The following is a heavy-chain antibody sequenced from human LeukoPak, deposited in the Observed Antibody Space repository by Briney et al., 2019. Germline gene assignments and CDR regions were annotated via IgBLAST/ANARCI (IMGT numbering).Heavy chain of an antibody. J-gene: IGHJ5*02. CDR3: AREEFGTALFDL. CDR2: IYHNGST. CDR1: GASINSGAFF. V-gene: IGHV4-39*07. Sequence: SGTLSLTCSVSGASINSGAFFWGWIRQSPGMGLQWIASIYHNGSTYYTPSLKSRLTVSLDMSKNHFSLRLKSVTAADTAVYYSAREEFGTALFDLWGQGTLVTVSS. D-gene: IGHD1-7*01.